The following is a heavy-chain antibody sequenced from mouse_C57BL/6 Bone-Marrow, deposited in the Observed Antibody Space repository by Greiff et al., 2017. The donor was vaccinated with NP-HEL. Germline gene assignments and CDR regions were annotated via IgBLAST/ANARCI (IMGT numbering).Heavy chain of an antibody. CDR2: IYTRSGNT. D-gene: IGHD2-5*01. CDR3: ARDGAYYSNDGSWVAY. Sequence: QVQLKESGAELARPGASVKLSCKASGYTFTSYGISWVKQRTGQGLEWIGEIYTRSGNTYYNEKFKGKATLTADKSSSTAYMEIRSLTSEDSAVEVCARDGAYYSNDGSWVAYWGQGTRVTVSA. J-gene: IGHJ3*01. CDR1: GYTFTSYG. V-gene: IGHV1-81*01.